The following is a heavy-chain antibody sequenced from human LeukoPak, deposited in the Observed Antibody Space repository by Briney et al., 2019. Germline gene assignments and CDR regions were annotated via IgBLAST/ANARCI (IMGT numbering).Heavy chain of an antibody. CDR1: GGSISSGSYY. J-gene: IGHJ6*03. CDR2: IYTSGST. Sequence: PSQTLSLACTVSGGSISSGSYYWSWIRQPAGKGLEWIGRIYTSGSTKYNPSLKSRFTISVDRSKNQFSLKLSSVTAADTAVYYCARTYCGGDCRGYYYHYYMDVWGKGTTVTISS. CDR3: ARTYCGGDCRGYYYHYYMDV. D-gene: IGHD2-21*02. V-gene: IGHV4-61*02.